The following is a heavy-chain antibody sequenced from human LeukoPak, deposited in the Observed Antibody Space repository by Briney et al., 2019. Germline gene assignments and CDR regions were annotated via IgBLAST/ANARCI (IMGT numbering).Heavy chain of an antibody. J-gene: IGHJ4*02. Sequence: ASVRVSCKASGNTFAGYYVHWVRQAPGQGLEWMGWINTHSGATNYAQHFQGRATMTTDTSVTTAYMDLDGLKSDDAAVYFCARGPIGGLRKGFDIWGQGTLVTVSS. CDR2: INTHSGAT. D-gene: IGHD1-26*01. CDR3: ARGPIGGLRKGFDI. CDR1: GNTFAGYY. V-gene: IGHV1-2*02.